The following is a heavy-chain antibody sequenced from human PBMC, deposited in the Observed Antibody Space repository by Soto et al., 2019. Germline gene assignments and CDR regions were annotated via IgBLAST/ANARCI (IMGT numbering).Heavy chain of an antibody. CDR1: EVTFSTYA. Sequence: GGSLRLSCAASEVTFSTYAMSWVRQAPGTGLEWVSGISVSAGSTNYAGSVKGRFTISRDNSKNTLYLQMNSLRADDTALYYCAKGFMGSKFYDGMEVWGHGSTVSVSS. J-gene: IGHJ6*02. D-gene: IGHD1-26*01. V-gene: IGHV3-23*01. CDR2: ISVSAGST. CDR3: AKGFMGSKFYDGMEV.